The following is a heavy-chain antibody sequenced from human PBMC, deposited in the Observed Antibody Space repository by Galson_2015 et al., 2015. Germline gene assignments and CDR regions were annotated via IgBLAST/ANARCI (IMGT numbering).Heavy chain of an antibody. Sequence: SLRLSCAASGFTFSSYGMHWVRQAPGKGLEWVAVIWFDGSNKYYADSVKGRFTISRDNSKNTLYLQMNSLRAEDTAVYYCARDPGYCSGGRCYSVSFDYWGQGTLATVSS. CDR2: IWFDGSNK. D-gene: IGHD2-15*01. CDR3: ARDPGYCSGGRCYSVSFDY. V-gene: IGHV3-33*01. CDR1: GFTFSSYG. J-gene: IGHJ4*02.